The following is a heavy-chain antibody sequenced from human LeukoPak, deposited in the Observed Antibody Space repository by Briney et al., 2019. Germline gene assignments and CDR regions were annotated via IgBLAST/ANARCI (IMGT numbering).Heavy chain of an antibody. V-gene: IGHV1-8*01. CDR3: ATNWGTYYDILTGYYQNYYFDY. CDR1: GYTFTSYD. D-gene: IGHD3-9*01. CDR2: MNPNSGNT. J-gene: IGHJ4*02. Sequence: ASVKVSCKASGYTFTSYDINWVRQATGQGLEWMGWMNPNSGNTGYAQKFQGRVTMTGNTSISTAYMELSSLGSEDTAVYYCATNWGTYYDILTGYYQNYYFDYWGQGTLVTVSS.